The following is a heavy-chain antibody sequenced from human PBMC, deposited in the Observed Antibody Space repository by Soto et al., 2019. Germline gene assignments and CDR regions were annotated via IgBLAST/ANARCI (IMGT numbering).Heavy chain of an antibody. CDR3: ARGVAGSGFDL. CDR1: GDSVSSNTAA. J-gene: IGHJ4*02. CDR2: TYYRSNWRH. D-gene: IGHD6-19*01. Sequence: SQTLSLTCVISGDSVSSNTAAWNWIRSSPSRGLEWLGRTYYRSNWRHDYAVSVKSRITVNPDTSKNHFSLQLNSVTLDDTAVYYCARGVAGSGFDLWGQGTLVTVSS. V-gene: IGHV6-1*01.